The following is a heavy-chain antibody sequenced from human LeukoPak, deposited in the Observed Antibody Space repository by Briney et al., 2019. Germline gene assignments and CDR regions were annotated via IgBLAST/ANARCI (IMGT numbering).Heavy chain of an antibody. D-gene: IGHD3-10*01. CDR1: GFTFTSYG. CDR3: ARVRSEVVRGVIPGYFDY. J-gene: IGHJ4*02. Sequence: GRSLRLSCAASGFTFTSYGMHWVRQAPGKGLEWVAVIWYDGSNKYYADSVKGQFTISRDNSKNTLYLQMNSLRAEDTAVYYCARVRSEVVRGVIPGYFDYWGQGTLVTVSS. V-gene: IGHV3-33*01. CDR2: IWYDGSNK.